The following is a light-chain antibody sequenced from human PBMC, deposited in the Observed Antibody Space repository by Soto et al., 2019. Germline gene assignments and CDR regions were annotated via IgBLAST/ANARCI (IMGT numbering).Light chain of an antibody. CDR3: QQYAISWT. CDR1: QSVSSNQ. Sequence: EIVLTQSPGTLSLSPGERATLSCRASQSVSSNQLAWYQQKPGQAPRLLMYGASSRATGIPGRFSGSGSGTDFTLTISRLGAEDFAVYYCQQYAISWTFGQGTKVEIK. CDR2: GAS. V-gene: IGKV3-20*01. J-gene: IGKJ1*01.